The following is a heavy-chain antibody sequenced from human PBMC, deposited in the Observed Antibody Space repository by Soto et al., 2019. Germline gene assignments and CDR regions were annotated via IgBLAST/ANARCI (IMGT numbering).Heavy chain of an antibody. CDR2: MNPNSGDT. CDR3: ARVGGNWNDDYFDY. V-gene: IGHV1-8*01. Sequence: QVQLVQSGAEVKKPGASVKVSCKASGYTFSDHDINWVRQASGQGPEWLGWMNPNSGDTGYAKNFQGRVTMNRDTSKRTAYMELSSLRSEDTAVYYCARVGGNWNDDYFDYWGQGTLVTVSS. D-gene: IGHD1-1*01. J-gene: IGHJ4*02. CDR1: GYTFSDHD.